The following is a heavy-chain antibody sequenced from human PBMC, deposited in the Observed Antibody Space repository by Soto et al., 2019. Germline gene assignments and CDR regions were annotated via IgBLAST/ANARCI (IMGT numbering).Heavy chain of an antibody. Sequence: ASVKVSSRASCYTFTSYGISWVRQSPGQGLELMGWISAYNGNTNYAQKLQGRVTMTTDTSTSTAYMELRSLRSDDTAVYSCARKAVVGRSPDFDYWGQGTLVTVS. D-gene: IGHD3-22*01. CDR1: CYTFTSYG. J-gene: IGHJ4*02. V-gene: IGHV1-18*04. CDR2: ISAYNGNT. CDR3: ARKAVVGRSPDFDY.